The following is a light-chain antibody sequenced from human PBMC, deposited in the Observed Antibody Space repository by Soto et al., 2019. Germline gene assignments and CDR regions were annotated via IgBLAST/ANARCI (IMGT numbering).Light chain of an antibody. V-gene: IGLV2-14*01. Sequence: QSVLTQPASVSGSPGQSITISCSGTSSDIDTYDHVAWFQQFPGKTPKLMIYSVSNRPSGVSDRFSGSKSGNTASLTISGLQAEDEADYYCISYTVSRSYVFGTGTKLTVL. CDR1: SSDIDTYDH. CDR3: ISYTVSRSYV. J-gene: IGLJ1*01. CDR2: SVS.